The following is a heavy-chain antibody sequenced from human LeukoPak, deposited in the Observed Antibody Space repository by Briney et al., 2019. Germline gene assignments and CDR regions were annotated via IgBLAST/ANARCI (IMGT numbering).Heavy chain of an antibody. CDR1: GGSISSGSYY. CDR3: ARDLSGGVGPYY. V-gene: IGHV4-61*02. Sequence: SETLSPTCIVSGGSISSGSYYWSWIRQPAGKGLEWIGRIYTSGSTNYNPSLKSRVTMSIDTSKNQFSLNLTSVTAADTAVYYCARDLSGGVGPYYWGQGALVTVSS. D-gene: IGHD1-26*01. CDR2: IYTSGST. J-gene: IGHJ4*02.